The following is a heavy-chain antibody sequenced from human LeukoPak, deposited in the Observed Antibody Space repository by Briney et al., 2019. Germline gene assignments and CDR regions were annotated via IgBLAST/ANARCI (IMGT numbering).Heavy chain of an antibody. Sequence: ASVKVSCKASGYTFTSYGISWVRQAPGHGLEWMGWISAYNGNTNYAQKLQGRVTMTTDTSTSTAYMELRSLRSDDTAVYYCARDRGYGVPAAMPLFDYWGQGTLVTVSS. V-gene: IGHV1-18*01. D-gene: IGHD2-2*01. CDR3: ARDRGYGVPAAMPLFDY. CDR1: GYTFTSYG. CDR2: ISAYNGNT. J-gene: IGHJ4*02.